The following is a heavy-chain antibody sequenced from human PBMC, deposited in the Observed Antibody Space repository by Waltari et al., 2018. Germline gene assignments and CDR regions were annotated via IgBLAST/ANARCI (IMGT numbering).Heavy chain of an antibody. V-gene: IGHV4-39*07. Sequence: QLQLQESGPGLVKPSESLSLTCTVSGGSLSSRSSYWGGIRQPPGKGLEWIGSIYYSGSTYYNPSLKSRVTISVDTSKNQFSLKLSSVTAADTAVYYCARDPTAAAYMDVWCKGTTVTISS. D-gene: IGHD6-13*01. CDR2: IYYSGST. J-gene: IGHJ6*03. CDR1: GGSLSSRSSY. CDR3: ARDPTAAAYMDV.